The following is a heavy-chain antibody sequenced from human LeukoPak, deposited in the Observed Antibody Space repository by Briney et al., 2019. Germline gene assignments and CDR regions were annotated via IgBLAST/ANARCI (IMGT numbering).Heavy chain of an antibody. D-gene: IGHD6-19*01. CDR3: ARGPVAGWFDP. CDR1: GGSISSGDYY. V-gene: IGHV4-30-4*01. CDR2: IYYSGST. J-gene: IGHJ5*02. Sequence: PSETLSLTCTVSGGSISSGDYYWSWIRQPPGKGLEWIGYIYYSGSTYYNPSLKSRVTISVDTSKNQFSLKLSSVTAADTAVYYCARGPVAGWFDPWGQGTLVTVSS.